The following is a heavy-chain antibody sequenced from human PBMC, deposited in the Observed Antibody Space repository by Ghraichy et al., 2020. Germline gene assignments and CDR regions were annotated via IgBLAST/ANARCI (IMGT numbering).Heavy chain of an antibody. CDR2: ISSISTYT. CDR1: GFTFRDYY. V-gene: IGHV3-11*06. Sequence: GGSLRLSCAASGFTFRDYYMRWVRQAPGKGLVWISHISSISTYTNYAESVKGRFTISRDNARNSLYLQMNGLRADDTAIYYCAKDGLGCSGGTCFFGTDSWGQGARVTVSS. CDR3: AKDGLGCSGGTCFFGTDS. D-gene: IGHD2-15*01. J-gene: IGHJ5*01.